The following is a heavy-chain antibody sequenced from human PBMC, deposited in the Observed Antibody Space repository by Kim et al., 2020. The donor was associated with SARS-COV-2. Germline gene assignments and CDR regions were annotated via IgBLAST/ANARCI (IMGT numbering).Heavy chain of an antibody. V-gene: IGHV4-34*01. CDR3: ARGRMDFWSGSYYMEV. D-gene: IGHD3-3*01. Sequence: LKGRVTISVDTSKNQCSLKLSSVTAADTAVYYCARGRMDFWSGSYYMEVWGKGTTVTVSS. J-gene: IGHJ6*03.